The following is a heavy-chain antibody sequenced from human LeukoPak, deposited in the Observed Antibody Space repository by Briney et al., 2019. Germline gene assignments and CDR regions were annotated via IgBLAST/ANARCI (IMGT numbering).Heavy chain of an antibody. CDR3: AKVVNSGSYYYFDY. D-gene: IGHD1-26*01. Sequence: GGSLRLSCAASGFTFSSYAMSWVRQAPGKGLEWVSAISGSGGSTYYADSVKGRFTISRDNSKSTLYLQMNSLRAEDTAVYYCAKVVNSGSYYYFDYWGQGTLVTVSS. J-gene: IGHJ4*02. CDR2: ISGSGGST. V-gene: IGHV3-23*01. CDR1: GFTFSSYA.